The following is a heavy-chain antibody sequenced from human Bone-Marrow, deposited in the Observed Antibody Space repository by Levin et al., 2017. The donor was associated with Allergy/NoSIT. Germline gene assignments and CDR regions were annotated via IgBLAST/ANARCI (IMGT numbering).Heavy chain of an antibody. D-gene: IGHD4-17*01. CDR2: VSFNGKRK. Sequence: PGGSLRLSCVGSEFTLRSHAMHWVRQAPGGGLEWLAVVSFNGKRKYYGNSARGRFIISRDNAKNSVFLQMNSLKDEDTAVYFCGREKRDYDYHSYNEGLDVWGQGTTVIVSS. CDR1: EFTLRSHA. V-gene: IGHV3-30*03. J-gene: IGHJ6*02. CDR3: GREKRDYDYHSYNEGLDV.